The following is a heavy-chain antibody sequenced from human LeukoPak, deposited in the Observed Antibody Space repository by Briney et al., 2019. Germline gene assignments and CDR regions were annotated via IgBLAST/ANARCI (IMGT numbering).Heavy chain of an antibody. CDR3: ARHRATRVDAFDI. J-gene: IGHJ3*02. Sequence: SETLSLTCAVYGGSFSGYYWSWIRQPPGKGLEWIGEINHSGSTNYNPSLKSRVTISVDTSKNQFSLKLSSVTAADTAVYYCARHRATRVDAFDIWGQGTMVTVSS. CDR1: GGSFSGYY. V-gene: IGHV4-34*01. D-gene: IGHD3-10*01. CDR2: INHSGST.